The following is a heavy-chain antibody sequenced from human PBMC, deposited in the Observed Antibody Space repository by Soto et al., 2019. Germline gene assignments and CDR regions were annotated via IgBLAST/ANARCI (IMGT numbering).Heavy chain of an antibody. J-gene: IGHJ6*02. V-gene: IGHV4-59*01. Sequence: QVQLQESGPGLVKPSETLSLTCTVSGGSISSYYWSWIRKPPGKGLEWIGYIYYSGSTNYNPSLKSRVTISVDTSKNQSALKLSSVTAADTAVYYCARDGHYYGMDLWGQGTTVTVSS. CDR1: GGSISSYY. CDR2: IYYSGST. CDR3: ARDGHYYGMDL.